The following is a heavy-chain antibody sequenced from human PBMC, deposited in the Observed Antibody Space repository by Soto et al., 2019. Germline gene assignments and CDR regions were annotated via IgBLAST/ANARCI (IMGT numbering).Heavy chain of an antibody. V-gene: IGHV1-69*06. CDR3: AREGRLTGTDGFDY. D-gene: IGHD1-20*01. J-gene: IGHJ4*02. Sequence: ASVKVSCKISGGTFSPYGVSWVRQAPGQGLEWMGMIIPIFDTTNYAQKFQGRVTITADTSTSTAYMELSSLRSEDTAVYYCAREGRLTGTDGFDYWGQGTLVTVSS. CDR2: IIPIFDTT. CDR1: GGTFSPYG.